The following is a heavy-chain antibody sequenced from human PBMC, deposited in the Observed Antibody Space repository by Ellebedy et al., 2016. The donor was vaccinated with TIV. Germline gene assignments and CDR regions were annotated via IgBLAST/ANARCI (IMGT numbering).Heavy chain of an antibody. Sequence: PGGSLRLSCVASGFTFDSYAMHWVRQVPGKGLEWVALIWHDGTHKYYADSVKGRFTISRDNSKDTLYLQVNSLRAEDTAVYYCARDPVGVGPAFDVWGQGTMVTVSS. CDR2: IWHDGTHK. V-gene: IGHV3-30*04. CDR3: ARDPVGVGPAFDV. D-gene: IGHD4-23*01. J-gene: IGHJ3*01. CDR1: GFTFDSYA.